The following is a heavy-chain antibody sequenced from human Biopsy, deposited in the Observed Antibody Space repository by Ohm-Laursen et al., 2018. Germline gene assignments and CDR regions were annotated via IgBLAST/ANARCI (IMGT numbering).Heavy chain of an antibody. Sequence: TLPLTCTVSGDSVSSGSFYWTWIRQPPGQGLEYIGYIYDRGSTANYNPPLESRVTMSVDMPKNQFSLKLSSVTAADTAIYYCARGMRSSGWPYFDSWGQGTLVTVSS. CDR2: IYDRGSTA. D-gene: IGHD6-19*01. V-gene: IGHV4-61*01. J-gene: IGHJ4*02. CDR3: ARGMRSSGWPYFDS. CDR1: GDSVSSGSFY.